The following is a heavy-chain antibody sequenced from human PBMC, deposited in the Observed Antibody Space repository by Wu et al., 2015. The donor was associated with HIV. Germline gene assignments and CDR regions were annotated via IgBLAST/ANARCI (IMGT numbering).Heavy chain of an antibody. V-gene: IGHV1-46*01. CDR3: ARAYGSGSYYIGSDYYYYGMDV. CDR2: INPSGGST. J-gene: IGHJ6*01. CDR1: GYTFTSYY. Sequence: QVQLVQSGAEVKKPGASVKVSCKASGYTFTSYYMHWVRQAPGQGLEWMGIINPSGGSTSYAQKFQGRVTMTRDTSTSTVYMELSSLRSEDTAVYYCARAYGSGSYYIGSDYYYYGMDVVGPKGPTVTVSS. D-gene: IGHD3-10*01.